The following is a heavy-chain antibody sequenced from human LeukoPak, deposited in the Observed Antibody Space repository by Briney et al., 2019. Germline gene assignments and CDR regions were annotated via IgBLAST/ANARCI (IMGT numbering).Heavy chain of an antibody. Sequence: AGSLRLSCAASGVTFSSYELNWGRQAQGQGLEWLSYISRSDSTIDYADSVKGRFTISKDNAANALYLQMPSLKAEDTPVYYCVRELEGRGFDPWGQGTLVTVSS. J-gene: IGHJ5*02. CDR3: VRELEGRGFDP. D-gene: IGHD3-3*01. CDR1: GVTFSSYE. CDR2: ISRSDSTI. V-gene: IGHV3-48*03.